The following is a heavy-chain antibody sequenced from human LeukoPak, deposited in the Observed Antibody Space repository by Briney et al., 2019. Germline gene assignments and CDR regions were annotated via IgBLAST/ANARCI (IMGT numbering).Heavy chain of an antibody. J-gene: IGHJ3*02. V-gene: IGHV3-7*01. CDR3: ARDLAGPPQAAFDI. CDR1: GFSINNYW. CDR2: IKKEGSER. Sequence: PGGSLRLSCAASGFSINNYWMNWVRQAPGKGREGGASIKKEGSERYYVDSVKGRFTMSRDNTKNSLYLQMYTWRAEDTAVYSCARDLAGPPQAAFDIWGAGTMVTVSS. D-gene: IGHD6-13*01.